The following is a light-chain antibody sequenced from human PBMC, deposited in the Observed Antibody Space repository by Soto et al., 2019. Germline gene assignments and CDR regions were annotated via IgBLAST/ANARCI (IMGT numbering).Light chain of an antibody. J-gene: IGKJ4*01. V-gene: IGKV1-39*01. Sequence: DIQMTQSPSSLSASVRDRVTITCRASQSISSYLNCYQQKPGKAPKLMIFAASSLQSGVPSRFSGRGSGTDFTLTISSLQPEDFATYYCQQSYSTPPTFGGGTKVDI. CDR3: QQSYSTPPT. CDR2: AAS. CDR1: QSISSY.